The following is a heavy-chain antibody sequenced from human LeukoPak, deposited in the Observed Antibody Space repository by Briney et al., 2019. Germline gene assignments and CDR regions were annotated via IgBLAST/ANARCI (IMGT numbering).Heavy chain of an antibody. J-gene: IGHJ4*02. CDR1: GFTFSSYA. CDR2: ISGSGGST. V-gene: IGHV3-23*01. CDR3: EKVRAGGGYPGDY. Sequence: PGGSLRLSCAASGFTFSSYAMSWVRQAPGKGLEWVSAISGSGGSTFYADSVKGRFTISRDNSKNTVYLQMNSLRAEDTALYYCEKVRAGGGYPGDYWGQGTLVTVSS. D-gene: IGHD3-16*02.